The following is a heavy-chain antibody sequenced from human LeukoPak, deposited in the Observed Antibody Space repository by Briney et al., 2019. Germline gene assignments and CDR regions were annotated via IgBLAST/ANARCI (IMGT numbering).Heavy chain of an antibody. J-gene: IGHJ4*02. CDR2: ISGSGGNT. CDR1: GFTFSSYA. V-gene: IGHV3-23*01. Sequence: PGGSLRLSCAASGFTFSSYAMSWVRQAPGKGLEWVSAISGSGGNTYYADSVKGRFTISRDNSKNTLYLQMNSLRAEDTAVYYCARGLPSGSYCCGYWGQGTLVTVSS. D-gene: IGHD3-10*01. CDR3: ARGLPSGSYCCGY.